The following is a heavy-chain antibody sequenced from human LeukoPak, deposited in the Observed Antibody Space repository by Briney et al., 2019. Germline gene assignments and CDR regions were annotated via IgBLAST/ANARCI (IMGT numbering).Heavy chain of an antibody. Sequence: GGSLRLSCAASGFPFSSFAMSWVRQAPGKGLEWVSSITGNGDNSFHADSVKGRFTISRDNSKNILYLQTNGLRDEDTAVYYCVRNRKYFEAFPPSYRGQGTLVTVSS. CDR3: VRNRKYFEAFPPSY. CDR2: ITGNGDNS. J-gene: IGHJ4*02. V-gene: IGHV3-23*01. CDR1: GFPFSSFA. D-gene: IGHD2-21*01.